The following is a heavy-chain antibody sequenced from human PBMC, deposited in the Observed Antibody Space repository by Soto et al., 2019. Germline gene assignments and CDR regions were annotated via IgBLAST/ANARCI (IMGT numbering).Heavy chain of an antibody. CDR1: GYTLSKYG. D-gene: IGHD3-3*01. CDR3: ARDSYSDFWSGFRFDF. Sequence: QVQLVQSGAEVKSPGASVKVSCKTSGYTLSKYGFSWVRQAPGQGLEWLGWISGYNGKTTFAQKFQGRVTMTTDTSTATAYMELMSLRSDDTAVYFCARDSYSDFWSGFRFDFWGQGTLVTVSS. V-gene: IGHV1-18*01. CDR2: ISGYNGKT. J-gene: IGHJ4*02.